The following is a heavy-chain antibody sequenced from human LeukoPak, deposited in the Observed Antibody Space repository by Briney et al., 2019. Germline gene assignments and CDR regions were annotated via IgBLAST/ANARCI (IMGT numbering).Heavy chain of an antibody. CDR3: ARGEFDFDY. D-gene: IGHD3-10*01. J-gene: IGHJ4*02. CDR2: IYYSGTT. CDR1: GGSIRSSDYY. V-gene: IGHV4-39*01. Sequence: SETLSLTCTVSGGSIRSSDYYWGWIRQPPGKGLEWIASIYYSGTTHYNPSHQSRVTMSVDTSKNQFSLRLSSVTTADTAVYYCARGEFDFDYWGQGTLVTVSS.